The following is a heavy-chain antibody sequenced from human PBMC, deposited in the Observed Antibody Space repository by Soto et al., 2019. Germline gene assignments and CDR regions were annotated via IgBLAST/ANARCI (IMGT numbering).Heavy chain of an antibody. Sequence: EVQLLESGGDLEQPGGSLRLPCAASGFTFSNYAMNWVRQAPGKGLEWVSSISGGGGGTYYADAVKGRFTISRDNSRNMLYLQMNSLRAEDTAEYYCAKGAFAVGDTNYFFDYWGQGTLVTVSS. J-gene: IGHJ4*02. CDR2: ISGGGGGT. CDR1: GFTFSNYA. CDR3: AKGAFAVGDTNYFFDY. D-gene: IGHD1-26*01. V-gene: IGHV3-23*01.